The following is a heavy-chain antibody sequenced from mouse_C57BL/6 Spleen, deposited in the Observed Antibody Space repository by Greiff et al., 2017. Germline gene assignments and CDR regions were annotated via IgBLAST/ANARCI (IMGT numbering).Heavy chain of an antibody. CDR1: GFTFSSYT. V-gene: IGHV5-9*01. Sequence: EVKVVESGGGLVKPGGSLKLSCAASGFTFSSYTMSWVRQTPEKRLEWVATISGGGGNTYYPDSVKGRFTISRDNAKNTLYLQMSSLRSEDTALYYCAREGYDYEGYYFDYWGQGTTLTVSS. CDR3: AREGYDYEGYYFDY. J-gene: IGHJ2*01. D-gene: IGHD2-4*01. CDR2: ISGGGGNT.